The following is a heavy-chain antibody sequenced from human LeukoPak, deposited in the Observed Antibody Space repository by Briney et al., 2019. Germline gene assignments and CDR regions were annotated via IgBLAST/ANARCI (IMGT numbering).Heavy chain of an antibody. D-gene: IGHD3-22*01. CDR2: IKSDGKT. J-gene: IGHJ1*01. CDR3: ARAPSEIGGYYPEYFRH. CDR1: GFSFSSYL. Sequence: GGSLRLSCAASGFSFSSYLMHWVRQAPGKGLVWVSRIKSDGKTNYADSVKGRFTISRDNAKNTVYLQMNSLRAEDTGVYYCARAPSEIGGYYPEYFRHWGQGTLVTVSS. V-gene: IGHV3-74*01.